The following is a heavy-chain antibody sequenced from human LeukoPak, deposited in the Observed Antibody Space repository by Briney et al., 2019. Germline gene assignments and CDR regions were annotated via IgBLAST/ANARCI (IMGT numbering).Heavy chain of an antibody. CDR2: ISGSGDNT. V-gene: IGHV3-23*01. CDR3: AKFGYYHADAFDI. D-gene: IGHD3-22*01. CDR1: GFTFSSYA. Sequence: PGGSLRLSCAASGFTFSSYAMSWVRQVPGKGLEWVSVISGSGDNTYYADSVKGRFTISRDNSKNMLYLQMNSLRAEDTAVYYCAKFGYYHADAFDIWGQGTMVTVSS. J-gene: IGHJ3*02.